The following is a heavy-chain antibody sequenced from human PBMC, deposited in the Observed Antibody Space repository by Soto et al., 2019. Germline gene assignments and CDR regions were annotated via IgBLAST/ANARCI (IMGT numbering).Heavy chain of an antibody. D-gene: IGHD3-3*01. CDR1: GFTFSSYW. Sequence: GGSLRLSCAASGFTFSSYWMSWVRQAPGKGLEWVANIKQDGSEKYYVDSVKGRFTISRDNAKNSLYLQMNSLRAEDTAVYYCARERGATIFGVVIHWFDPWGQGTLVTVSS. J-gene: IGHJ5*02. CDR3: ARERGATIFGVVIHWFDP. CDR2: IKQDGSEK. V-gene: IGHV3-7*01.